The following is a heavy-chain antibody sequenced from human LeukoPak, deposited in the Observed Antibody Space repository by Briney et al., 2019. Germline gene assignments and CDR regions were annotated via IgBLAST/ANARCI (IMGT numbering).Heavy chain of an antibody. J-gene: IGHJ3*02. CDR3: ASTWDTAMVDAFDI. CDR2: IKQDGSEK. V-gene: IGHV3-7*01. D-gene: IGHD5-18*01. Sequence: GGSLRLSCAASGFTFSSYTMNWVRQAPGKGLEWVANIKQDGSEKYYVDSVKGRFTISRDNAKNSLYLQMNSLRAEDTAVYYCASTWDTAMVDAFDIWGQGTMVTVSS. CDR1: GFTFSSYT.